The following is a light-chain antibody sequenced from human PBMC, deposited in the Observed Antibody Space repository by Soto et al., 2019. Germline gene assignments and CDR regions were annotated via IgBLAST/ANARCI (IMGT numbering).Light chain of an antibody. CDR1: QSVLYSSNKKNH. V-gene: IGKV4-1*01. Sequence: DIVMTQSPDSLAVSLGERATINCKSSQSVLYSSNKKNHLAWYQQKSGQSPKVLIYWASTRESGVPDRFSGSGSGTDFTLTISSLQAEDAAVYYCQQSYSTPRTFGQGTKVEIK. J-gene: IGKJ1*01. CDR3: QQSYSTPRT. CDR2: WAS.